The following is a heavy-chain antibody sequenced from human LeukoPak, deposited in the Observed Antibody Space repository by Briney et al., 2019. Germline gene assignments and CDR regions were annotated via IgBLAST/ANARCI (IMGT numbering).Heavy chain of an antibody. CDR1: GFTFSSYS. D-gene: IGHD6-13*01. V-gene: IGHV3-21*01. Sequence: PGGSLRLSCAASGFTFSSYSMNWVRQAPGKGLEWVSSISSSSSYIYYADSVKGRFTISRDNAKNSLYLQMNSLRAEDTAVYYCARERDPWAAAGSGYYYYGMDVWGQGTTVTVSS. J-gene: IGHJ6*02. CDR3: ARERDPWAAAGSGYYYYGMDV. CDR2: ISSSSSYI.